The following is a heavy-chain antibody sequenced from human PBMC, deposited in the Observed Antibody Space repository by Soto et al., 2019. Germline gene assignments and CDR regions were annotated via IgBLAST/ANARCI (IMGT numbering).Heavy chain of an antibody. CDR2: IYYSGST. V-gene: IGHV4-59*01. CDR1: GGSISSYY. Sequence: SETLSLTCTVSGGSISSYYWSWIRQPPGKGLEWIGYIYYSGSTNYNPSLKSRVTISVDTSKNQFSLKLSSVTAADTAVYYCARGGANSYYYYYMDVWGKGTTVTVS. CDR3: ARGGANSYYYYYMDV. J-gene: IGHJ6*03. D-gene: IGHD1-26*01.